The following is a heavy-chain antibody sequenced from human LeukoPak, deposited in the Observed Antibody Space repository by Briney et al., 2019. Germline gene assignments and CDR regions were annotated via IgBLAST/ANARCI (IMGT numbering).Heavy chain of an antibody. CDR1: GGTFSSYA. D-gene: IGHD3-16*01. V-gene: IGHV1-69*04. CDR3: ARTDSYGTGGDY. Sequence: SVKVSCKASGGTFSSYAISWVRQAPGQGLEWMGRIIPILGIASYAQKFQGRVTITADKSTSTAYMELSSLRSEDTAVYYCARTDSYGTGGDYWGQGTLVTVSS. CDR2: IIPILGIA. J-gene: IGHJ4*02.